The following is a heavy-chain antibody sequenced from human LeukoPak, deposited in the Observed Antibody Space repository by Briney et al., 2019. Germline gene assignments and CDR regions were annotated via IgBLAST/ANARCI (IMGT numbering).Heavy chain of an antibody. CDR3: ARGYSSGWSWDY. J-gene: IGHJ4*02. V-gene: IGHV4-31*03. CDR2: IYYSGST. D-gene: IGHD6-19*01. Sequence: SQTLSLTCTVSGGSISSGGYYWSWSRQHPGKGLEWIGYIYYSGSTYYNPSLKSRVTISVDTSKNQFFLKLSSVTAADTAVYYCARGYSSGWSWDYWGQGTLVTVSS. CDR1: GGSISSGGYY.